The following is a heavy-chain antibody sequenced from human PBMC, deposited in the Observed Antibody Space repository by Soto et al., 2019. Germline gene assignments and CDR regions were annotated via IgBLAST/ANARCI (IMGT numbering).Heavy chain of an antibody. CDR1: GFTFNNAW. J-gene: IGHJ4*01. D-gene: IGHD1-1*01. V-gene: IGHV3-15*01. CDR2: IKRKSEGERT. Sequence: EVQLVESGGGLVKPGESLRLSCVVSGFTFNNAWMSWVRQAPGKGLEWVGRIKRKSEGERTDYAAPVKDRFIISKDDSKNTLYLEMNSLKIEDTAVYYCTTDLDSFQSTRPDYWGHGTLVTVSS. CDR3: TTDLDSFQSTRPDY.